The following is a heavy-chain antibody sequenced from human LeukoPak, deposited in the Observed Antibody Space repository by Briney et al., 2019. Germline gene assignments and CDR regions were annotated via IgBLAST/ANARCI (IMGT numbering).Heavy chain of an antibody. CDR2: IYYSGST. Sequence: SETLSLTCTVSGGSISSYYWSWIRQPPGKGLEWIGYIYYSGSTNYNPSLKSRVTISVDASKNQFSLKLSSVTAADTAGYYYASVCGGMRYYFDYWGQGTLVTVSS. D-gene: IGHD4-23*01. CDR1: GGSISSYY. J-gene: IGHJ4*02. V-gene: IGHV4-59*01. CDR3: ASVCGGMRYYFDY.